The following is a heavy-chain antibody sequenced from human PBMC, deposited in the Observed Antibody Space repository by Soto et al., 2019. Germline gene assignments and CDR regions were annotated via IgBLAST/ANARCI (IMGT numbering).Heavy chain of an antibody. CDR1: GFTVSSNY. D-gene: IGHD3-10*01. V-gene: IGHV3-66*01. J-gene: IGHJ4*02. CDR2: IYSGGST. CDR3: ARGVPLWFGELLGYFDY. Sequence: GGSLRLSCAASGFTVSSNYMSWVRQAPGKGLEWVSVIYSGGSTYYADSVKGRFTISRDNSKNKLYLQMNSLRAEDTAVYYCARGVPLWFGELLGYFDYWGQGTLVTVSS.